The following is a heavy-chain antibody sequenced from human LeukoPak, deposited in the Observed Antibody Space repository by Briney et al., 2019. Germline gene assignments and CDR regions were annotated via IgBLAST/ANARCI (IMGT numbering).Heavy chain of an antibody. CDR1: GYTSTGYY. D-gene: IGHD3-3*01. Sequence: ASAKVSCKASGYTSTGYYMHWVRQAPGQGLEWMGWINPNSGGTNYAQKFQGRVTMTRDTSISTAYMELSRLRSDDTAVYYCARDSGFWSGYSRYNWFDPWGQGTLVTVSS. CDR3: ARDSGFWSGYSRYNWFDP. CDR2: INPNSGGT. J-gene: IGHJ5*02. V-gene: IGHV1-2*02.